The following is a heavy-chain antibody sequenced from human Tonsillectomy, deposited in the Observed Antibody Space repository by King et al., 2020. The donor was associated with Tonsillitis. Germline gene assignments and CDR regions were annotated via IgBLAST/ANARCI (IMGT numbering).Heavy chain of an antibody. Sequence: VQLVESGGGVVRPGGSLRLSCAASGFIFDDYDMNWVRQPPGKGLEWVSGLNWNVDKTGYGDSVKGRFTISRDNANNSLYLQMNSLRAEDTALYYCARGYASSDYWGQGTLVTVSS. J-gene: IGHJ4*02. CDR3: ARGYASSDY. CDR1: GFIFDDYD. CDR2: LNWNVDKT. D-gene: IGHD5-18*01. V-gene: IGHV3-20*04.